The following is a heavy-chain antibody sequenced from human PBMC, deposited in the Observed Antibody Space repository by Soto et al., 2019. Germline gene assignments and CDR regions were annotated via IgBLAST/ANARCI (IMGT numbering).Heavy chain of an antibody. CDR2: ISASGGST. CDR3: AKWGILDV. V-gene: IGHV3-23*01. CDR1: GFTFCNYA. J-gene: IGHJ6*02. D-gene: IGHD2-21*01. Sequence: PGGALRLSCAASGFTFCNYALTWIRQAPGKGLEWVSVISASGGSTYYGDSVKGRFTVSRDNSKDTLYLQMNSLRADDTAVYYCAKWGILDVWGQGTTVTVSS.